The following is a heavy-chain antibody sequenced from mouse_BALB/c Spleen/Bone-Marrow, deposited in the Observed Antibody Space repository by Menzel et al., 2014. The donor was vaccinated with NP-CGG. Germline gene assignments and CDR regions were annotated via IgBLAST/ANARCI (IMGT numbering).Heavy chain of an antibody. CDR1: DFNIKDAY. D-gene: IGHD1-1*01. CDR2: IDPANVNT. Sequence: DVQLQESGAELVKPGASVKLSCTASDFNIKDAYVRWVKQRPEQGLEWIGRIDPANVNTKYDTKFQGKATITADTSSNTAYLLLSSLTSEDTAVYYCAVYYYGRSSFAYWGQGTLVTVSA. CDR3: AVYYYGRSSFAY. J-gene: IGHJ3*01. V-gene: IGHV14-3*02.